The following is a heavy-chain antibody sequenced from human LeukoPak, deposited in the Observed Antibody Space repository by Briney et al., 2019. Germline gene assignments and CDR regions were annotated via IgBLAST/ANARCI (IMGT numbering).Heavy chain of an antibody. CDR1: GYTFTSYD. V-gene: IGHV1-8*03. Sequence: GASVKVSCKTSGYTFTSYDINWVRQATGQGLEWMGWMNPNSGNTGYAQKLQGRVTITRNTSISTAYMELSRLRSDDTAVYYCARSLWSSGWETYYWGQGTLVTVSS. CDR2: MNPNSGNT. D-gene: IGHD6-19*01. J-gene: IGHJ4*02. CDR3: ARSLWSSGWETYY.